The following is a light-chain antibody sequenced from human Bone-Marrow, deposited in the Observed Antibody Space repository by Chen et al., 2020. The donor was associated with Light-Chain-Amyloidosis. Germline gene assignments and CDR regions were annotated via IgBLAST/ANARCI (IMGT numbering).Light chain of an antibody. Sequence: SYELTQPPSVSVSPGQTARITCSGDDLPTKYAYWYQQKPGQAPVLVIHRDTERPAWISGRFSGSSSGTTATLTISGVQAEDEADYHCQSADSSGSYEVIFGGGTKLTVL. CDR2: RDT. CDR1: DLPTKY. V-gene: IGLV3-25*03. J-gene: IGLJ2*01. CDR3: QSADSSGSYEVI.